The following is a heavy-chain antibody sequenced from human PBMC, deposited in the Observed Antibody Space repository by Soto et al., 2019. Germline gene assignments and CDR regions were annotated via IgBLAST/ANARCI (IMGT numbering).Heavy chain of an antibody. CDR3: ARQLLAALPPYYFYMDV. D-gene: IGHD6-6*01. J-gene: IGHJ6*03. V-gene: IGHV5-51*01. CDR2: IYPDDSDT. Sequence: LGESLKISCKGSGYSFSDRWIGWVRQMPGKGLEWVGVIYPDDSDTRYSPSFQGQVTISADKSISTAYLQWSSLKPSDTAIYYCARQLLAALPPYYFYMDVWGKGTTVTVSS. CDR1: GYSFSDRW.